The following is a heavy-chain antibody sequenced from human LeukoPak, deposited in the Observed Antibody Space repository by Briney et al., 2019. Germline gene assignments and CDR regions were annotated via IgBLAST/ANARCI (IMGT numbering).Heavy chain of an antibody. D-gene: IGHD2-2*01. J-gene: IGHJ3*01. Sequence: RGSPRLSCAASGFTVNTFEMNWVRQAPGKGLEWVSYINSRDNVIYYADSVEGRFTISRDNAKNSLSLQMNSLRAEDTAVYYCARGGYCTSTLCYSLNAFDLWGQGTSVSASS. CDR2: INSRDNVI. CDR3: ARGGYCTSTLCYSLNAFDL. V-gene: IGHV3-48*03. CDR1: GFTVNTFE.